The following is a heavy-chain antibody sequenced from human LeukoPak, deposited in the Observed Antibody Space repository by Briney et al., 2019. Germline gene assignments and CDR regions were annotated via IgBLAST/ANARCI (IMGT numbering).Heavy chain of an antibody. CDR3: ANENYKVGASMLGGFDY. CDR2: ISWNSGSI. CDR1: GFTFDDYA. J-gene: IGHJ4*02. Sequence: GGSLRLSCAASGFTFDDYAMHWVRQAPGKGLEWVSGISWNSGSIGYADSVKGRFTISRDSAKNSLYLQMNSLRAEDMALYYCANENYKVGASMLGGFDYWGQGTLVTVSS. V-gene: IGHV3-9*03. D-gene: IGHD1-26*01.